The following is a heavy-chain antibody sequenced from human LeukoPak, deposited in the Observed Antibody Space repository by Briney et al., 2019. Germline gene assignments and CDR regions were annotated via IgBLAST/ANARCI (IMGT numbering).Heavy chain of an antibody. CDR3: AAIVGATNYYYGMDV. Sequence: EASVKVSCKASGYTFTSYYMHWVRQAPGQGLEWMGIINPSGGSTSYAQKFQGRVTMTRDTSTSTVYMELSSLRSEDTAVYYCAAIVGATNYYYGMDVWGQGTTVTVSS. CDR2: INPSGGST. J-gene: IGHJ6*02. V-gene: IGHV1-46*01. CDR1: GYTFTSYY. D-gene: IGHD1-26*01.